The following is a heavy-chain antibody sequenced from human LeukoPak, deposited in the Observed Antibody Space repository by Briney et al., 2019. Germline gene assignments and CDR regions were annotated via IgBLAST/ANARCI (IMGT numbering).Heavy chain of an antibody. Sequence: GAPVKVSCKASGYTFTSYGISWVRQAPGQGLEWMGYINVGNGDTKYSQKFQGKVTFTRDTSASIAYMELSSLTSEDTAIYYCARKNYGDRHPYDYWGQGTLVTVSS. D-gene: IGHD2-21*02. CDR2: INVGNGDT. V-gene: IGHV1-3*01. CDR3: ARKNYGDRHPYDY. CDR1: GYTFTSYG. J-gene: IGHJ4*02.